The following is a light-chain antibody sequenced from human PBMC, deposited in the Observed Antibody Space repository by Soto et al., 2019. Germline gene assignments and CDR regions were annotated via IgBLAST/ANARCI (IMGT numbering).Light chain of an antibody. CDR2: AAS. CDR3: QQSYRTPYT. Sequence: DIQMTQSPSSLSASVGDRVTITCRASQTSSNYLNWYQQKPGRAPKLLIYAASNLQSGVPSRFSGSGSGTDFTLTISSLQHEDLATYYCQQSYRTPYTFGQGTKLEIK. J-gene: IGKJ2*01. V-gene: IGKV1-39*01. CDR1: QTSSNY.